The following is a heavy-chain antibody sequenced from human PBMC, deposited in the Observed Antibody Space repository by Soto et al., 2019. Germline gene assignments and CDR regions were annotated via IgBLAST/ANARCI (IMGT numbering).Heavy chain of an antibody. D-gene: IGHD3-10*01. CDR1: GFTFSRFE. CDR2: ISSSGSTA. Sequence: LRLSCAASGFTFSRFELHWVRQAPGKGLEWISYISSSGSTAYYASSVEGRFTISRDNANNSVYLRMDSLRAEDTALYYCTRAAWFPYLSFYWGQGALVTVSS. CDR3: TRAAWFPYLSFY. V-gene: IGHV3-48*03. J-gene: IGHJ4*02.